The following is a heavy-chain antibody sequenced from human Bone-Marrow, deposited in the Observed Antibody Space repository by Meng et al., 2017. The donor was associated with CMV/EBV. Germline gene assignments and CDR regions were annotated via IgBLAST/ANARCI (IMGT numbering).Heavy chain of an antibody. V-gene: IGHV3-74*01. CDR2: INSDGSST. Sequence: GESLKISCAASGFTFSSYWMHWVRQAPGKGLVWVSRINSDGSSTSYADSVTGRFSISRDSSKNALFLQMNSLRAEDTAVYYCGKGSDDMFPGYSSADSWGQGTLVTVSS. CDR1: GFTFSSYW. CDR3: GKGSDDMFPGYSSADS. J-gene: IGHJ1*01. D-gene: IGHD3-9*01.